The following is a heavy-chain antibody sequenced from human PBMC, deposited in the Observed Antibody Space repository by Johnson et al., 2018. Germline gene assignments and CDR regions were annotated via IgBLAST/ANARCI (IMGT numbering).Heavy chain of an antibody. J-gene: IGHJ3*02. V-gene: IGHV3-11*04. CDR3: ASWEYYYDSSGYYYTSAFDI. Sequence: QVQLVESGGGLVKPGGSLRLSCAASGFTFSDYYMSWIRQAPGKGLEWVSYISSSGSTIYYPDSVKGRFPISRENAKNPLYLQMNSLRAEDTAVYYCASWEYYYDSSGYYYTSAFDIWGQGTMVTVSS. CDR2: ISSSGSTI. D-gene: IGHD3-22*01. CDR1: GFTFSDYY.